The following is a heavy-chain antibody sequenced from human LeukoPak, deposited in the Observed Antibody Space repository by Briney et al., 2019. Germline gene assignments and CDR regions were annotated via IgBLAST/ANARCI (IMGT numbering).Heavy chain of an antibody. CDR3: ARTSSLLWFGELSPFDY. J-gene: IGHJ4*02. CDR2: INAGNGNT. V-gene: IGHV1-3*01. D-gene: IGHD3-10*01. CDR1: GYTFTSYA. Sequence: ASVKVSCKASGYTFTSYAMHWARQAPGQRLEWMGWINAGNGNTKYSQKFQGRVTITRDTSASTAYMELSSLRSEDTAVYYCARTSSLLWFGELSPFDYWAQGTLVTVSS.